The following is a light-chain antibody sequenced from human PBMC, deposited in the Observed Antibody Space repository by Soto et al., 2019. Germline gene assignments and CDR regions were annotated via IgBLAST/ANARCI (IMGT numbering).Light chain of an antibody. J-gene: IGKJ1*01. CDR3: QQDCCSPSLT. CDR1: QSVSSNY. V-gene: IGKV3-20*01. CDR2: GAS. Sequence: ESVLTQSPGTLSLSPGERATLSCRASQSVSSNYLAWYQQKPGQAPRLLIYGASTRASGIPDRFSGSGSGTGFNPTNSRPEAEDSAVYYCQQDCCSPSLTFGQGTKGDIK.